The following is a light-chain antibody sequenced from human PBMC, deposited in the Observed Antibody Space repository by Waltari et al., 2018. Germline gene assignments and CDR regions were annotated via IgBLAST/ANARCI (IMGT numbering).Light chain of an antibody. CDR3: QQSYTTPWT. CDR2: SAS. V-gene: IGKV1-39*01. CDR1: QSIVTY. J-gene: IGKJ1*01. Sequence: DIQMTQSPSSLSASVGDRGTGTCRASQSIVTYLNWYQQKPGEAPTVLIYSASSLQGGVPSRFSGSGSGTYFTLTITSLQPEDFATYYCQQSYTTPWTFGQGTKVEIK.